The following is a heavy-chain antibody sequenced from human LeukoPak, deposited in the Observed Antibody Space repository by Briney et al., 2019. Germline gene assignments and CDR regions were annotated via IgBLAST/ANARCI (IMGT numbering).Heavy chain of an antibody. CDR2: IYYSGIS. J-gene: IGHJ5*02. D-gene: IGHD3-3*01. CDR1: GGSVSSGSYY. CDR3: AVFAYDFWSGYLDP. V-gene: IGHV4-61*01. Sequence: PSETLSLTCTVSGGSVSSGSYYWRWIRQPPGKGLEWIGYIYYSGISNYNPSLKSRVTISVDTSKNQFSLKLSSVTAADTAVYYCAVFAYDFWSGYLDPWGQGTLVTVSS.